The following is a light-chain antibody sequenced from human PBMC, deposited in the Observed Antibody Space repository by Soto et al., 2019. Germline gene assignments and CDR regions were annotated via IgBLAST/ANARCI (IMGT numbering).Light chain of an antibody. CDR1: SSDVGGYNF. V-gene: IGLV2-14*01. CDR3: RSYTSSNTYV. J-gene: IGLJ1*01. CDR2: DVS. Sequence: VLNQPASVSGSTGQSITISCTGTSSDVGGYNFVSWYQQHPGKVPQLMIYDVSNRPSGVSNRFSGSKSGNTASLTISGLQAEDEADYYCRSYTSSNTYVFGTGTKVTVL.